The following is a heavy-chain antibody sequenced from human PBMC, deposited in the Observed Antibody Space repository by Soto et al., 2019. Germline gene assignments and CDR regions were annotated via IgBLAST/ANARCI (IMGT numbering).Heavy chain of an antibody. D-gene: IGHD1-1*01. CDR2: IYATVTT. CDR1: GASISGYY. Sequence: PSETLSLTCTVSGASISGYYWSWIRKSAGKGLEWIGRIYATVTTDYNPSPKSRVMMSVDTSKKQFSLRLRSVTAADTAVYYCVRDGTKTLRDWFDPWGQGITVTVSS. J-gene: IGHJ5*02. CDR3: VRDGTKTLRDWFDP. V-gene: IGHV4-4*07.